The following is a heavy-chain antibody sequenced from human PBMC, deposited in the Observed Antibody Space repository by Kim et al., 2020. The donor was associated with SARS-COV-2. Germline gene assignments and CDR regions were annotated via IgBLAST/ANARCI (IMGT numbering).Heavy chain of an antibody. Sequence: YYADSVKGRFTISRDNAKNSLYLQINSLGVDDTAVYYCATGSMYYYGLQHWGQGTLVLVSS. J-gene: IGHJ1*01. V-gene: IGHV3-48*01. D-gene: IGHD3-10*01. CDR3: ATGSMYYYGLQH.